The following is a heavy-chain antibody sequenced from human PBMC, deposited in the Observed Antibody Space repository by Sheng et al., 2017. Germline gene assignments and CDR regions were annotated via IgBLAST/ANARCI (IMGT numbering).Heavy chain of an antibody. D-gene: IGHD3-9*01. CDR3: ARGRVYYDILTGYRLPDYYFDY. CDR1: GYTFTSYG. J-gene: IGHJ4*02. Sequence: QVQLVQSGAEVKKPGASVKVSCKASGYTFTSYGISWVRQAPGQGLEWMGWISAYNGNTNYAQKLQGRVTMTTDTSTSTAYMELRSLRSDDTAVYYCARGRVYYDILTGYRLPDYYFDYWGQGTLVTVSS. CDR2: ISAYNGNT. V-gene: IGHV1-18*01.